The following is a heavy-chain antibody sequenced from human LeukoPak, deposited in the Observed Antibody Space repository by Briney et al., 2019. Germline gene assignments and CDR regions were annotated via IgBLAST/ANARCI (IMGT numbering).Heavy chain of an antibody. CDR3: ASGRGVSFDY. CDR1: GFTFSSYW. Sequence: GGSLRLSCSASGFTFSSYWVHWVRQVPGKGLVWVSRINSDGGSTSYADSVKGRFTISRDNAKNTLYLQMNSLRAEDTAVYYCASGRGVSFDYWGQGTLVTVSS. J-gene: IGHJ4*02. V-gene: IGHV3-74*01. D-gene: IGHD4-23*01. CDR2: INSDGGST.